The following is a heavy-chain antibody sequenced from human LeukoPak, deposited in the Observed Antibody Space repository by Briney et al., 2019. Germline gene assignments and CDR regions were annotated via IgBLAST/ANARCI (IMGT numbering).Heavy chain of an antibody. CDR2: IYTSGGT. CDR3: ARGPHSSGYYPLFDY. CDR1: GGSISSGSYS. J-gene: IGHJ4*02. D-gene: IGHD3-22*01. V-gene: IGHV4-61*02. Sequence: PSETLSLTCTVSGGSISSGSYSWSWIRQPAGKGLEWIGRIYTSGGTNYNPSLKSRVTISVDTSKNQFSLKLNSVTAADTAVYYCARGPHSSGYYPLFDYWGQGTLVTVSS.